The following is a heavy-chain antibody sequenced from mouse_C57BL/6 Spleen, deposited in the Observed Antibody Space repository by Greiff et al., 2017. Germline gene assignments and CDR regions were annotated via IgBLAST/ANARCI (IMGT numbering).Heavy chain of an antibody. CDR1: GYTFTSYT. Sequence: QVQLQQSGAELARPGASVKMSCKASGYTFTSYTMHWVKQRPGQGLEWIGYINPSSGYTKYNQKFKDKATLTADKSSSTAYMQLSSLTSEDSAVYYCARHYYGSSYVNAMDYWGQGTSVTVSS. V-gene: IGHV1-4*01. CDR2: INPSSGYT. CDR3: ARHYYGSSYVNAMDY. D-gene: IGHD1-1*01. J-gene: IGHJ4*01.